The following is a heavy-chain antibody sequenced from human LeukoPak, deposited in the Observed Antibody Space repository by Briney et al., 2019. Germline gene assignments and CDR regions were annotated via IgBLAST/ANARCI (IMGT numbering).Heavy chain of an antibody. D-gene: IGHD1-1*01. V-gene: IGHV4-39*01. Sequence: PSETLSLTCTVSGGSISSSSYYWGWIRQPPGKGLEWIGSIYYSGSTYYNPSLKSRVTISVDTSKNQFSLKLSSVTAADTAVYYCARHAGSDYYYYYMDVWGKGTTVTISS. J-gene: IGHJ6*03. CDR2: IYYSGST. CDR1: GGSISSSSYY. CDR3: ARHAGSDYYYYYMDV.